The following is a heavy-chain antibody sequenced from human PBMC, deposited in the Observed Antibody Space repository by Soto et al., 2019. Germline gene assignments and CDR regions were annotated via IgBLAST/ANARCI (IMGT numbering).Heavy chain of an antibody. CDR2: ISYDGSKK. Sequence: GWSLRLSCAASGFTFVKYGIHWVRQGPGKGLEWGAVISYDGSKKHYAGSVRGRLTISSDNSKITVHLQMNSLRPDDPAVYYCAKTRAPCSVKTAFEYWGKGTLVTVSS. J-gene: IGHJ4*02. CDR1: GFTFVKYG. V-gene: IGHV3-30*18. D-gene: IGHD3-10*02. CDR3: AKTRAPCSVKTAFEY.